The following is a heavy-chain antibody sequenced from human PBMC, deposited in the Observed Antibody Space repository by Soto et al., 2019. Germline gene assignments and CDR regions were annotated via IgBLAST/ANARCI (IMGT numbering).Heavy chain of an antibody. CDR1: GYTFTSYA. D-gene: IGHD2-2*01. CDR3: ARSFGSSPNWFDP. CDR2: INTYNGNT. Sequence: QVQLVQSGAEVKKPGASVKVSCKASGYTFTSYAISWGRQAPGQGLEWMGWINTYNGNTNYAQRLQGRVTMPTDTSTSTAYMELRSLRSDDTALYYCARSFGSSPNWFDPWGQGTLVTVSS. J-gene: IGHJ5*02. V-gene: IGHV1-18*01.